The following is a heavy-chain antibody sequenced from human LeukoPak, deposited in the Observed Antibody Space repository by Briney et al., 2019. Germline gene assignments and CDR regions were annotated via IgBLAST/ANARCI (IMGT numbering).Heavy chain of an antibody. CDR2: IIPIFGTA. D-gene: IGHD2-2*01. Sequence: SVKVSCKASGGTFSIYAISWVRQAPGQGLEWMGGIIPIFGTANYAQKFQGRVTITADKSTSTAYMELSSLRSEDTAVYYCARVGYCSSTSCQPGDYWGQGTLVTVSS. V-gene: IGHV1-69*06. CDR1: GGTFSIYA. CDR3: ARVGYCSSTSCQPGDY. J-gene: IGHJ4*02.